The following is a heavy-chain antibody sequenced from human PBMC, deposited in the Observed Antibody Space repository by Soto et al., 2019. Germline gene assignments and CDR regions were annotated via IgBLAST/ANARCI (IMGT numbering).Heavy chain of an antibody. CDR2: ITDNSGTS. CDR3: ANSRDPTTVHSNTWDGMDV. J-gene: IGHJ6*02. V-gene: IGHV3-23*01. D-gene: IGHD6-13*01. Sequence: GGSLRLSCTAAGFPFSNYAMYWVRQAPGKGLEWVSCITDNSGTSYYADSVRGRFTISRDNSKNTLYLQMNSLRADDTAVYYCANSRDPTTVHSNTWDGMDVWGQGTAVNVSS. CDR1: GFPFSNYA.